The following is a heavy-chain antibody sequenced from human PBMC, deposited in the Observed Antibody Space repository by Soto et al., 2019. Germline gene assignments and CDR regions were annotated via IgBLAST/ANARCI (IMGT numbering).Heavy chain of an antibody. Sequence: QLQESGPGLVKPSETLSLTCTVSGASIITGTFYWAWIRQSPGTGLEWMGSICFGRATYFNPSFKRRLTRSEDTSKNQFSLNLNSVPAADTAVYYCARQPLHRVGSSISTLDIWGQGTVVTVSS. J-gene: IGHJ3*02. V-gene: IGHV4-39*01. CDR3: ARQPLHRVGSSISTLDI. CDR1: GASIITGTFY. D-gene: IGHD1-26*01. CDR2: ICFGRAT.